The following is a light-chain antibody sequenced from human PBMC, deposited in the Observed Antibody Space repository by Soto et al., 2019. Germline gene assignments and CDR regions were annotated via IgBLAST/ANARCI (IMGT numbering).Light chain of an antibody. CDR1: SSDIGSYDH. CDR2: AVS. Sequence: QSVLTQPASVSGSPGQSITISCSGTSSDIGSYDHVAWYQQFPGKSPKLIIYAVSDRPSGVSDRFSGSKSGISASLTISGLQTEDEADYYCISYTDRQSYLFGTGTKVTDL. J-gene: IGLJ1*01. V-gene: IGLV2-14*03. CDR3: ISYTDRQSYL.